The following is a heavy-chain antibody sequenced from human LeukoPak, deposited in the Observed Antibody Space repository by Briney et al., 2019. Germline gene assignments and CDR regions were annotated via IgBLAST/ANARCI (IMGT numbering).Heavy chain of an antibody. D-gene: IGHD6-13*01. CDR1: GFTFSSYV. CDR2: ISYDGSNK. J-gene: IGHJ4*02. CDR3: ATRAAAGTEVY. V-gene: IGHV3-30*03. Sequence: GGSLRLSCAASGFTFSSYVMHWVRQAPGKGLGWVAVISYDGSNKYYADSVKGRFTISRDNSKNTLYLQMSSLRAEDTAVYYCATRAAAGTEVYWGQGTLVTVSS.